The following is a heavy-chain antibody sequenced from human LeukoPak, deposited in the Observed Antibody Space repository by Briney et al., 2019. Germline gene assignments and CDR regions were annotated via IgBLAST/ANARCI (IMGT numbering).Heavy chain of an antibody. CDR2: ISGDGGST. Sequence: GGSLRLSCAASGFIFDDYAMHWVRQAPGKGLEWVSLISGDGGSTYYADSVKGRFTISRDNSKNSLYLQMNCLRTEDTALYYCANGAAYCGGDCYSPPSFDHWGQGTLVTVSS. D-gene: IGHD2-21*02. V-gene: IGHV3-43*02. CDR3: ANGAAYCGGDCYSPPSFDH. J-gene: IGHJ5*02. CDR1: GFIFDDYA.